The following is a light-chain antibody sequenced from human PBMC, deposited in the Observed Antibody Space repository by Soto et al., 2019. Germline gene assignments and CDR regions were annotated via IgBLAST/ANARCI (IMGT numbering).Light chain of an antibody. CDR2: GAS. CDR3: QQYGSSPRT. J-gene: IGKJ2*01. V-gene: IGKV3-20*01. CDR1: QSVSSNY. Sequence: EIVLTQSPCTLSLSPGERATLSCRASQSVSSNYLAWYQQKPGQAPRLLIYGASSRATGIPDRFSGSGSRTDFTLTISRLEPEDFAVYYCQQYGSSPRTFGQGTKLEIK.